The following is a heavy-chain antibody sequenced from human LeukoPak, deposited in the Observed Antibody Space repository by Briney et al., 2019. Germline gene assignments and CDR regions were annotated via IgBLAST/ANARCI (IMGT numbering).Heavy chain of an antibody. V-gene: IGHV3-23*01. CDR3: AKDAAGSYYDSSGYYPFDY. CDR1: GFTFSSYA. Sequence: GGSLRLSCAASGFTFSSYAMSWVNQAPGKGLEWVSAISGSGGSTYYADSVKGRFTISRDNSKNTLYLQMNSLRAEDTAVYYCAKDAAGSYYDSSGYYPFDYWGQGTLVTVSS. J-gene: IGHJ4*02. CDR2: ISGSGGST. D-gene: IGHD3-22*01.